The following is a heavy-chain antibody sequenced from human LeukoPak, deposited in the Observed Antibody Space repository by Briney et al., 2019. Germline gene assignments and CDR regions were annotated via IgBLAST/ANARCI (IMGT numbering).Heavy chain of an antibody. CDR3: AKDSDFVWGSYRYPHYYDY. CDR2: INGSGGST. CDR1: GFTFSSYA. D-gene: IGHD3-16*02. Sequence: PGGSLRLPCAASGFTFSSYAMSWVRQAPGKGLEWVSAINGSGGSTYYADSVKGRFTIARDNSKNTLYLQMNSLRAEDTAVYYCAKDSDFVWGSYRYPHYYDYWGQGTLVTVSS. V-gene: IGHV3-23*01. J-gene: IGHJ4*02.